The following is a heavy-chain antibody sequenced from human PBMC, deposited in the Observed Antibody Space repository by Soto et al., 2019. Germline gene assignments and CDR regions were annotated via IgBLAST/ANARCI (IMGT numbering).Heavy chain of an antibody. V-gene: IGHV3-7*01. CDR3: VKDNRGSY. CDR2: INQDGSER. J-gene: IGHJ4*02. D-gene: IGHD3-10*01. CDR1: GFTFSTCR. Sequence: GGSLRLSCAASGFTFSTCRMMWVRQAPRKGLEWVANINQDGSERYYVDSVKGRFTISRDNAKNSLYLQMNSLRAEDTAVYYCVKDNRGSYWGQGTLVTVSS.